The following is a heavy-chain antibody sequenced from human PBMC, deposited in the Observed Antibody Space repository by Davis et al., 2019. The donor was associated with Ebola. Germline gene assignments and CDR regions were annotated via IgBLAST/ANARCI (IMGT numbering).Heavy chain of an antibody. D-gene: IGHD1-26*01. J-gene: IGHJ6*04. CDR2: ISYDGSNK. V-gene: IGHV3-30-3*01. CDR3: ARDLGSV. Sequence: GESLKISCAASGFTFSSYAMHWVRQAPGKGLEWVAVISYDGSNKYYADSVKGRSTISRDNSRATLYLQMNSLRAEDTAVYYCARDLGSVWGKGTTVIVSS. CDR1: GFTFSSYA.